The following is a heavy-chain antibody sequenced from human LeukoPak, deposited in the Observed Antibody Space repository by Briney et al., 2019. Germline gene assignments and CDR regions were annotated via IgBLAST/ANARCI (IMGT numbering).Heavy chain of an antibody. J-gene: IGHJ6*02. CDR1: GFTFSQYG. CDR2: IGSSSGSI. Sequence: SGRSLRLSCAASGFTFSQYGMHWVRQAPGKGLEWVSYIGSSSGSIYFADSVKGRVTLSRDNAKNSLYLQMNSLRDEDTAVYYCARGPNYYGSGKSTYYGLEVWGQGTTVTVSS. D-gene: IGHD3-10*01. V-gene: IGHV3-48*02. CDR3: ARGPNYYGSGKSTYYGLEV.